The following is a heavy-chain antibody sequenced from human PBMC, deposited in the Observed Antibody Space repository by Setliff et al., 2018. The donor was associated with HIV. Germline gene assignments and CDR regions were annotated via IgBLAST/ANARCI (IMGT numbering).Heavy chain of an antibody. CDR3: ARTRGYTYGYIDS. CDR2: IYYSGST. CDR1: GDSTSSSSSY. J-gene: IGHJ4*02. Sequence: TLSLTCTVSGDSTSSSSSYWGWIRQPPGKGLEWIGSIYYSGSTYYNPSLKSRVTISVDTSKNQFSLKLNSVTAADTAVYYCARTRGYTYGYIDSWAQGTLVTVPQ. D-gene: IGHD5-18*01. V-gene: IGHV4-39*01.